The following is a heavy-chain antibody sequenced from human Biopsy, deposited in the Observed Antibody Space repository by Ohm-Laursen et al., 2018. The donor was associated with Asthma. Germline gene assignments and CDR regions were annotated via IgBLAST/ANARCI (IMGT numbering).Heavy chain of an antibody. CDR1: GFAFSSYA. CDR3: ASQSSGPDFWSGYYYFDY. J-gene: IGHJ4*02. D-gene: IGHD3-3*01. Sequence: SLRLSCSASGFAFSSYAMHWVRQAPGKGLEWVAVISYGGSNKYYADSVKGRFTISRDNSKNTLYLQMNSLRAEDTAVYYCASQSSGPDFWSGYYYFDYWGQGTLVTVSS. CDR2: ISYGGSNK. V-gene: IGHV3-30-3*01.